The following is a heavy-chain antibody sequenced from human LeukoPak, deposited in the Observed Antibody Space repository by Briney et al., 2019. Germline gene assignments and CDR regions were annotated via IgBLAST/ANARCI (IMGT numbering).Heavy chain of an antibody. CDR2: ISAYNGNT. V-gene: IGHV1-18*01. J-gene: IGHJ4*02. D-gene: IGHD3-22*01. Sequence: GASVKVSCKASGYTFTSYGISWVRQAPGQGLEWMGWISAYNGNTNYAQKLQGRVTMTTDTSTSTAYMELRSLRSDDTAVYYCARAQYYYDSSGYDHDYWGQGTLVTVSS. CDR3: ARAQYYYDSSGYDHDY. CDR1: GYTFTSYG.